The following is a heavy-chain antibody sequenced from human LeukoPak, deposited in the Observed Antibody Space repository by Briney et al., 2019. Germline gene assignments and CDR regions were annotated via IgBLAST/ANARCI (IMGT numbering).Heavy chain of an antibody. Sequence: AASVKVSCKASGYTSTSYDINWVRQATGQRLEWMGWINAGNGNTKYSQKFQGRVTITRDTSASTAYMELSSLRSEDTAVYYCARDYVAGTHLGYWGQGTLVTVSS. CDR3: ARDYVAGTHLGY. V-gene: IGHV1-3*01. J-gene: IGHJ4*02. CDR1: GYTSTSYD. CDR2: INAGNGNT. D-gene: IGHD6-19*01.